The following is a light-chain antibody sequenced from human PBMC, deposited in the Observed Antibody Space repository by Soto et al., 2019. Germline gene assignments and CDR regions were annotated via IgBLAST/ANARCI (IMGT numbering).Light chain of an antibody. CDR3: SSYASGSTV. CDR2: DVN. V-gene: IGLV2-14*03. Sequence: QSALTQPASVSGSPGQSITISCTGTSIDVGAYNSVAWYQQHPGKAPKLMIYDVNYRPSGVSNRFSGSKSGNTASLIISGLQAEDEADYYCSSYASGSTVFGTGTKVIVL. CDR1: SIDVGAYNS. J-gene: IGLJ1*01.